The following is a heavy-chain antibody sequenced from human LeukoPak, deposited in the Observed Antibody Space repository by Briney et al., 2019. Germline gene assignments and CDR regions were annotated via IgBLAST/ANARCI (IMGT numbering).Heavy chain of an antibody. Sequence: ASGKVSCKASRDIFTGSFIHWVRQAPGQGLEWMGWMNSNTGGTKLAQKFRGRVTMTRDTSINTAYMELRYLRSDDTAVYYCARADPVAYWGQGTQVTVSS. J-gene: IGHJ4*02. V-gene: IGHV1-2*02. CDR1: RDIFTGSF. CDR2: MNSNTGGT. CDR3: ARADPVAY.